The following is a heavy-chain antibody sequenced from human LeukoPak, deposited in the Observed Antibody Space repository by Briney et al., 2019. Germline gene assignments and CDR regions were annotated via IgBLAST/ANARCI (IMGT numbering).Heavy chain of an antibody. Sequence: SETLSLTCTVSGGSISSYYWSWIRQPPGKGLEWIGYISYSGSSNYNPSLKSRVSISVDTSKNQFSLKLNSVTAADTAVYYCARVSSVWIKDYYYYMDVWGKGTTVTVSS. CDR1: GGSISSYY. V-gene: IGHV4-59*12. D-gene: IGHD5-12*01. CDR3: ARVSSVWIKDYYYYMDV. J-gene: IGHJ6*03. CDR2: ISYSGSS.